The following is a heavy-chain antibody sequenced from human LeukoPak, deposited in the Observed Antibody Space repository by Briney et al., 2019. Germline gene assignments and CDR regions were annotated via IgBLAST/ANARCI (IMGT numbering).Heavy chain of an antibody. J-gene: IGHJ4*02. CDR2: ISADSATT. V-gene: IGHV3-23*01. CDR1: GFTFGSYS. Sequence: CXXSGFTFGSYSMTWVRQAPGKGLEWVSVISADSATTFYADSVKGRFTISRDNAKNTVFLQMSSLRAEDTALYYXXRXXAXXNXXLXYWGQGTLVTVSS. CDR3: XRXXAXXNXXLXY. D-gene: IGHD2-15*01.